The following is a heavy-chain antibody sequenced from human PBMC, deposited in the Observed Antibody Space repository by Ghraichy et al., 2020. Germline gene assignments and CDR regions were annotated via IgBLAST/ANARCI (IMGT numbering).Heavy chain of an antibody. CDR3: ARGRKSSQQLVPLPFDY. D-gene: IGHD6-13*01. J-gene: IGHJ4*02. V-gene: IGHV4-34*01. CDR2: INHWGST. Sequence: YAVYGGSFTSYYWSWIRQPPGKGLEWIGEINHWGSTNYNPSLKSRVTLSVDRSKDQFSLKLSSVTAADTAVFYCARGRKSSQQLVPLPFDYWGQGTLLTVSS. CDR1: GGSFTSYY.